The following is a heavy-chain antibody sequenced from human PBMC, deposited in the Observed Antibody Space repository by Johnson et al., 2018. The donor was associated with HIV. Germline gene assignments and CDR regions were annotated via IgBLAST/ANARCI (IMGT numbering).Heavy chain of an antibody. V-gene: IGHV3-23*04. Sequence: VQLVESGGGVVQRGGSLRLSCAASGFTFSSYAMSWVRQAPGKGLEWVSAISGSGGSTYYPDSVKGRFTISRADSKNTLYLQMNSLKTEDTAVYYCTTDQGDYGDAFDIWGQGTMVTVSS. CDR1: GFTFSSYA. CDR2: ISGSGGST. D-gene: IGHD4/OR15-4a*01. CDR3: TTDQGDYGDAFDI. J-gene: IGHJ3*02.